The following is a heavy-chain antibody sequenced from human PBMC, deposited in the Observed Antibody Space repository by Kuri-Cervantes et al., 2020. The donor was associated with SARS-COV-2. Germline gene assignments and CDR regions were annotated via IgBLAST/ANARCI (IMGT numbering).Heavy chain of an antibody. V-gene: IGHV3-20*04. D-gene: IGHD3-3*01. CDR2: INWNGGST. CDR1: GFTFDDYG. Sequence: GGSLRLSCAASGFTFDDYGMSWVRQAPGKGLEWVSGINWNGGSTGYADSVKGRFTISRDNSKNTLYLQMNSLRAEDTAVYYCAKTNTIFGVVSWFDPWGQGTLVTVSS. CDR3: AKTNTIFGVVSWFDP. J-gene: IGHJ5*02.